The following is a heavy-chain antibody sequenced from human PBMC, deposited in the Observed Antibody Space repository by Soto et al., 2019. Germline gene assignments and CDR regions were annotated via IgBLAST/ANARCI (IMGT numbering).Heavy chain of an antibody. Sequence: GGSLRLSCAASGFTFSSYSMNWVRQAPGKGLEWVSYISSSSSTIYYADSVKGRFTISRDNAKNSLYLQMNSLRDEDTAVYYCARGTYYYGSGSHRGDFDYWGQGTLVTVSS. CDR3: ARGTYYYGSGSHRGDFDY. CDR2: ISSSSSTI. J-gene: IGHJ4*02. CDR1: GFTFSSYS. V-gene: IGHV3-48*02. D-gene: IGHD3-10*01.